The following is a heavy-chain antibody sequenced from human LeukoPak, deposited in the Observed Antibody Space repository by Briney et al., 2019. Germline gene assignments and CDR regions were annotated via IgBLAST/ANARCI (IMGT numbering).Heavy chain of an antibody. J-gene: IGHJ4*02. Sequence: ASVKVSCKVSGYTLTELSMHWVRQAPGKGLEWMGGFDPEDGETIYARKFQGRVTMTEDTSTDTAYMELSSLRSEDTAVYYCATVGSTSRDFDYWGQGTLVTVSS. CDR2: FDPEDGET. D-gene: IGHD2-2*01. CDR1: GYTLTELS. CDR3: ATVGSTSRDFDY. V-gene: IGHV1-24*01.